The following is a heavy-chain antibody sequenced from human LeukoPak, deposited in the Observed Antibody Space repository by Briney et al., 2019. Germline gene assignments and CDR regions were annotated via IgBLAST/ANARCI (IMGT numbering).Heavy chain of an antibody. CDR1: GYYISSGYY. CDR2: IYHSGST. J-gene: IGHJ3*02. V-gene: IGHV4-38-2*02. CDR3: ARGPFRDAFDI. D-gene: IGHD3-10*01. Sequence: SETLSLTCTVSGYYISSGYYWGWIRPPPGKGLEWIGSIYHSGSTYYNPSLKSRVTISVDTSKNQFSLKLSSVTAADTAVYYCARGPFRDAFDIWGQGTMVTVSS.